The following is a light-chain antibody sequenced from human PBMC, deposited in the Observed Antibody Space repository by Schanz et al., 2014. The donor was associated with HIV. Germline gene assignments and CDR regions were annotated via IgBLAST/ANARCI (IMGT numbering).Light chain of an antibody. CDR1: QTVSSRF. J-gene: IGKJ2*01. Sequence: EIVLTQSPATLSLSPGERATLSCRASQTVSSRFIVWYQQEPGQPPRLLIYGASSRTTGISDRFSGSGSGTDFTLTISRLEPEDFAVYYCQHYGGPYTFGQGTKLDIQ. V-gene: IGKV3-20*01. CDR2: GAS. CDR3: QHYGGPYT.